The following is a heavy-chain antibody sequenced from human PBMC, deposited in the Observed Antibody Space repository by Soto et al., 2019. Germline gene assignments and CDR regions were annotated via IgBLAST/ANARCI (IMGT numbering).Heavy chain of an antibody. D-gene: IGHD3-22*01. V-gene: IGHV3-48*03. Sequence: GGSLRLSCAASGFNFNIYEMNWVRQAPGKGLEWVSYISISGDTIYYADSVRGRFTISRDNAKKSLHLQMNSLRAEDTAVYYCARDLFDSSGYCPFDYWGQGTLVTVSS. J-gene: IGHJ4*02. CDR3: ARDLFDSSGYCPFDY. CDR2: ISISGDTI. CDR1: GFNFNIYE.